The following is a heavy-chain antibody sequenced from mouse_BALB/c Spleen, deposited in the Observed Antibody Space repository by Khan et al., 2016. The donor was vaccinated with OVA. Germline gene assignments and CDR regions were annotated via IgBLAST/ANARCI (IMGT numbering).Heavy chain of an antibody. D-gene: IGHD2-14*01. CDR3: ARDGAYYRYGGWLAF. J-gene: IGHJ3*01. V-gene: IGHV1-4*01. Sequence: QVQLKESGSELARPGASVKMSCKASGYTFTSYTMHWVKQRPGQGLEWIGYINPSNGYTNYTQKFKDKATLNADKSSSTAYMQLSSLKSEDSAVYYCARDGAYYRYGGWLAFWGQGTLVTVSA. CDR1: GYTFTSYT. CDR2: INPSNGYT.